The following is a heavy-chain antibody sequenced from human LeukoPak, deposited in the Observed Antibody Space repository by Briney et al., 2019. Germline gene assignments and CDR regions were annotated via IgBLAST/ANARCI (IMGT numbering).Heavy chain of an antibody. D-gene: IGHD1-26*01. CDR1: GFTFSSYA. CDR2: ISSNGGST. J-gene: IGHJ3*02. V-gene: IGHV3-64D*09. CDR3: VKGGRWAGATVWSDI. Sequence: GGSLRLSCSASGFTFSSYAMHWVRQAPGKGLEYVSAISSNGGSTYYADSVKGRFTISRDNSKNTLYLQMSSLRAEDTAVYYCVKGGRWAGATVWSDIWGQGTMVTVSS.